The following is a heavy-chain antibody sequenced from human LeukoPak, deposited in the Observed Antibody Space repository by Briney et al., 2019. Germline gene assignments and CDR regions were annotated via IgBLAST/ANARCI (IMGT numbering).Heavy chain of an antibody. CDR2: ISKSDDRT. J-gene: IGHJ4*02. CDR1: GFTLSDYD. V-gene: IGHV3-23*01. Sequence: GGSLRLSCVASGFTLSDYDMMWVRQRPGKGLEWVSSISKSDDRTYYADSVKGRFTISRDNSKSTVYLQMSSLRADDTAVYYCAKDPFTFDGDYGDTWGQGALVTVSS. D-gene: IGHD4-17*01. CDR3: AKDPFTFDGDYGDT.